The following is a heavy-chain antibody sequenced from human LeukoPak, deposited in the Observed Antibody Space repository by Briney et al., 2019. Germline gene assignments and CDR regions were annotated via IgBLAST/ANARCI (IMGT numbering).Heavy chain of an antibody. CDR3: ARITGGAMFH. J-gene: IGHJ4*02. CDR1: GFSFSTYN. D-gene: IGHD3-16*01. V-gene: IGHV3-21*01. CDR2: ITSDSRYR. Sequence: GGSLRLSCEASGFSFSTYNMNWVRQAPGKGLEWISSITSDSRYRYYADSVKGLFTISRDNAKNSLYLQMNSLRAEDTAVYYCARITGGAMFHWGQGTLVTVSS.